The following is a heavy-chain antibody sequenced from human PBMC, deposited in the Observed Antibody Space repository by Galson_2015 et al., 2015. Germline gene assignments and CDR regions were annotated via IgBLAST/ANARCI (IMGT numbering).Heavy chain of an antibody. V-gene: IGHV3-23*01. CDR1: GFTFSSYA. J-gene: IGHJ4*02. CDR2: ISGSGGST. CDR3: ARVVYYYDSGGSFDY. Sequence: SLRLSCAASGFTFSSYAMSWVRQAPGKGLEWVSAISGSGGSTYYADSVKGRFTISRDNSKNTLYLQMNSLRAEDTAVYYCARVVYYYDSGGSFDYWGQGTLVTVSS. D-gene: IGHD3-22*01.